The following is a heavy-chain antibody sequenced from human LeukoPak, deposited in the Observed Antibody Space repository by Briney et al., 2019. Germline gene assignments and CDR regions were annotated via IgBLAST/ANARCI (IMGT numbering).Heavy chain of an antibody. J-gene: IGHJ3*02. D-gene: IGHD2-2*02. V-gene: IGHV1-46*01. Sequence: ASVKVSCKASGYTFTSYYMHWVRQAPGQGLEWMGIINPSGGSTSYAQKFQGRVAMTRDTSTSTVYMELSSLRSEDTAVYYCARKLPAAIAAFDIWGQGTMVTVSS. CDR2: INPSGGST. CDR1: GYTFTSYY. CDR3: ARKLPAAIAAFDI.